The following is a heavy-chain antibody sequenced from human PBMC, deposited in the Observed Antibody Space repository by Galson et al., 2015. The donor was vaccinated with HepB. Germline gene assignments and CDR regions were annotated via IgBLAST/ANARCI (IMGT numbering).Heavy chain of an antibody. CDR2: INAGNGNT. J-gene: IGHJ4*02. CDR1: GYTFTSYA. Sequence: SVKVSCKASGYTFTSYAMHWVRQAPGQRLEWMGWINAGNGNTKYSQKFQGRVTITRDTSASTAYMELSSLRSEDTAVYYCARGKSGTVTTAYDYWGQGTLVTVSS. V-gene: IGHV1-3*01. CDR3: ARGKSGTVTTAYDY. D-gene: IGHD4-17*01.